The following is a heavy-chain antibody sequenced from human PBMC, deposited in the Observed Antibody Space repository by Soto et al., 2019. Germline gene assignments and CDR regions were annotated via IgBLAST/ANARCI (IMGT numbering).Heavy chain of an antibody. D-gene: IGHD5-12*01. CDR2: ISGSGHST. Sequence: EVQLLDSGGGLVQPGGSLRLSCAASGFTFSTFAMSWVRQAPGKRLAWVSGISGSGHSTYYADSVKCRFTISRDNSKNTLYLQMNRLRAEDTAVYYCAKGGSGHYWGGYNFDYWGQGTLVTVSS. V-gene: IGHV3-23*01. CDR1: GFTFSTFA. CDR3: AKGGSGHYWGGYNFDY. J-gene: IGHJ4*02.